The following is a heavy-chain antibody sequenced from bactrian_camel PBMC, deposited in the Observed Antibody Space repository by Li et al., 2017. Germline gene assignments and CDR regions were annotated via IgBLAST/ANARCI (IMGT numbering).Heavy chain of an antibody. D-gene: IGHD3*01. Sequence: VQLVESGGGSVQTGGSLRLSCEVSGDGYSDYCLGWFRQDPGKEREGVASITADNSAAYADSVKGRFSVSQDDAKNTLYLQMNSLQPEDTAMYSCAAGWLGLDNYCLRELYKYWGQGTQVTVS. J-gene: IGHJ4*01. V-gene: IGHV3-2*01. CDR1: GDGYSDYC. CDR2: ITADNSA. CDR3: AAGWLGLDNYCLRELYKY.